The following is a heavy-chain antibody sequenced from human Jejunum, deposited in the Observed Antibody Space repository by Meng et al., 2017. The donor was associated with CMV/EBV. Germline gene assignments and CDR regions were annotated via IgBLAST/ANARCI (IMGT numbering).Heavy chain of an antibody. CDR3: ALVTTNSDYFDY. CDR1: GFRCSGSA. D-gene: IGHD4-11*01. CDR2: IRSKPDNYAT. Sequence: EVHAGEGGGGLVRPGGSVNLSCVASGFRCSGSAIHWVRQAFGKGLEWVGRIRSKPDNYATIYAESVKGRFTISRDDSKNTAYLQMNSLKTEDTAVYYCALVTTNSDYFDYWGKGTLVTVSS. V-gene: IGHV3-73*02. J-gene: IGHJ4*02.